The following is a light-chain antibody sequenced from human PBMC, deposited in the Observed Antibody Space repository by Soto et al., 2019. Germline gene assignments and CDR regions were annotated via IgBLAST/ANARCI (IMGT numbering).Light chain of an antibody. CDR1: QSISNY. CDR3: QQSYSAPYT. V-gene: IGKV1-39*01. Sequence: DIQMTQSPSSLSASVGDRVTITCRASQSISNYLNWYQQKPGKAPKLLIYAASSLQSGVPSRFSSSGSGTDFTLTFSSLQPEDFATYYCQQSYSAPYTFDQGTKLEIK. CDR2: AAS. J-gene: IGKJ2*01.